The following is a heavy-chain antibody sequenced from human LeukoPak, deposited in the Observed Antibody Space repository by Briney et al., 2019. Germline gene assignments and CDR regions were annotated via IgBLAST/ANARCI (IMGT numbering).Heavy chain of an antibody. Sequence: PGGSLRLSCAASEFTFSSYYLTWVRQAPGKGLEWVSLIIGSGGTTHYADSVRGRFTISRDNSKNTLYLQMNTLRAGDTAVYYCATEATYCTAACYSLSDYWGQGTLVTVSS. V-gene: IGHV3-23*01. CDR1: EFTFSSYY. CDR2: IIGSGGTT. J-gene: IGHJ4*02. D-gene: IGHD2-21*02. CDR3: ATEATYCTAACYSLSDY.